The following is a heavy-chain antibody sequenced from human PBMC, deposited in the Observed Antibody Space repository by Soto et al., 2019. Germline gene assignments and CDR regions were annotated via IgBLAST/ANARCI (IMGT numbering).Heavy chain of an antibody. D-gene: IGHD2-2*01. Sequence: WAPVKVSCKASGFTFTSSSVQWVLQARVQLLEWIGWIVVGSGNTSYAQKFQERVTITKDMSTSTAYMELSSLRSEDTAVYYCAAAIEGVPAAHGHYYYGMDVWGQGTTVTVSS. J-gene: IGHJ6*02. V-gene: IGHV1-58*01. CDR1: GFTFTSSS. CDR3: AAAIEGVPAAHGHYYYGMDV. CDR2: IVVGSGNT.